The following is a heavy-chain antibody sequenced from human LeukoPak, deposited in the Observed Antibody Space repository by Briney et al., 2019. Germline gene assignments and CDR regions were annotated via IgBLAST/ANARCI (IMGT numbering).Heavy chain of an antibody. J-gene: IGHJ4*02. V-gene: IGHV3-21*01. Sequence: PGGSLRLSCAASGFTFNRYNMNWVRRAPGKGLEWVSSISTSSSYIYYADSVKGRFTISRDNAKNSLYLQMNSLRAEDTAVYYCARDRMDTAMALPHYWGQGTLVTVSS. CDR1: GFTFNRYN. D-gene: IGHD5-18*01. CDR2: ISTSSSYI. CDR3: ARDRMDTAMALPHY.